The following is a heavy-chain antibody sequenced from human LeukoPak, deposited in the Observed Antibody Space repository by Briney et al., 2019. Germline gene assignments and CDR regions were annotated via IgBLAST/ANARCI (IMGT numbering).Heavy chain of an antibody. CDR2: INPNSGGT. J-gene: IGHJ4*02. CDR1: GYTFTSYY. CDR3: ARLTNYCSSTSCYLDY. D-gene: IGHD2-2*01. Sequence: ASEKVSCKASGYTFTSYYMHWVRQAPGQGLEWMGRINPNSGGTNYAQKFQGRVTMTRDTSISTAYMELSRLRSDDTAVYYCARLTNYCSSTSCYLDYWGQGTLVTVSS. V-gene: IGHV1-2*06.